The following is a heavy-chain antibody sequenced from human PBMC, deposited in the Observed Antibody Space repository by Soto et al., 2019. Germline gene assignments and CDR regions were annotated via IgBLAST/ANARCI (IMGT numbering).Heavy chain of an antibody. CDR1: GGTFSSYA. Sequence: VKVSCKASGGTFSSYAISGVRQAPGQGLEWMGGIIPIFGTANYAQKFQGRVTITADESTSTAYMELSSLRSEDTAVYYCARVVDFWSGYPSTTGNWFDPWGQGTLVTVSS. V-gene: IGHV1-69*01. CDR3: ARVVDFWSGYPSTTGNWFDP. J-gene: IGHJ5*02. D-gene: IGHD3-3*01. CDR2: IIPIFGTA.